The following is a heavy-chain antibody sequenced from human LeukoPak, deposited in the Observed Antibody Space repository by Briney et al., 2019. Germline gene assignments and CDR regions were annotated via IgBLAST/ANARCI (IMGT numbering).Heavy chain of an antibody. Sequence: GGSLRLSCGASGSSFSSYGMNWVRQAPGERLEWVSSLSSLSNNIYYADSVKGRFTISRDNAKNSLYLLMNSLRVEDTALYHCARAKIAATGGMDVWGQGTPVTVSS. D-gene: IGHD6-25*01. CDR1: GSSFSSYG. CDR3: ARAKIAATGGMDV. J-gene: IGHJ6*02. V-gene: IGHV3-21*04. CDR2: LSSLSNNI.